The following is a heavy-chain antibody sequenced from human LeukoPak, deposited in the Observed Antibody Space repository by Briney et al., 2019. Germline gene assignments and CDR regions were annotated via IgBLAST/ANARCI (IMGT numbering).Heavy chain of an antibody. V-gene: IGHV5-51*01. CDR3: ARHGGPVAPGDY. J-gene: IGHJ4*02. Sequence: GESLKISCKGSGYNFATYWIAWVRQMPGKGLEWVGIIYPGDSDTRYSPSFQGQVTISADRSITTAYLQWSSLKASDTAMYYCARHGGPVAPGDYWGQGTLVTVSS. D-gene: IGHD6-19*01. CDR2: IYPGDSDT. CDR1: GYNFATYW.